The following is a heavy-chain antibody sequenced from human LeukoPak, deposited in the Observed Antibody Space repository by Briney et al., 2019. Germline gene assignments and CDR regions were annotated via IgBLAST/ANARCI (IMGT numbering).Heavy chain of an antibody. D-gene: IGHD6-13*01. J-gene: IGHJ4*02. V-gene: IGHV1-46*01. Sequence: ASVKVSCKASGYTFTSYYMHWVRQAPGQGLEWMGIINPSGGSTSYAQKFQGRVTMTRDTSTSTIYMELSSLRSEDTAVYYCARYYSSSWYVTATELDYWGQGTLVTVSS. CDR2: INPSGGST. CDR3: ARYYSSSWYVTATELDY. CDR1: GYTFTSYY.